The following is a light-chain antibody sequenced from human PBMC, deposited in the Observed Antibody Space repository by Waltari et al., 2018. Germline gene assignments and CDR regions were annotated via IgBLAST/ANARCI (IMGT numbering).Light chain of an antibody. CDR1: QTINTY. J-gene: IGKJ5*01. CDR2: ASS. Sequence: DIQMTQSPSSLSASVGDRVTITCRASQTINTYLNWYQKKPGNAPKLLIYASSNLHSGVPSRFSGSGSGTAFTLTISSLQPEDFATYYCKQNYSNIIAFGQGTRLDFK. CDR3: KQNYSNIIA. V-gene: IGKV1-39*01.